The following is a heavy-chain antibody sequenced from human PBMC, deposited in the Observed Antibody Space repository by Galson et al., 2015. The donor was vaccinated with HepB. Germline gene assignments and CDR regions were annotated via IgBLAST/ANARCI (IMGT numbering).Heavy chain of an antibody. D-gene: IGHD2-15*01. CDR2: IHPSDSYT. CDR1: GYSFPSYW. J-gene: IGHJ5*02. V-gene: IGHV5-10-1*01. Sequence: QSGAEVKRPGESLRISCKGSGYSFPSYWITWVRQVPGKGLEWMGRIHPSDSYTNYSPSFQGHVSISADKSISTAYLQWSSLKASDTAIYYCARHEKVAYCSGGSCYLIDPWGQGTLVTVSS. CDR3: ARHEKVAYCSGGSCYLIDP.